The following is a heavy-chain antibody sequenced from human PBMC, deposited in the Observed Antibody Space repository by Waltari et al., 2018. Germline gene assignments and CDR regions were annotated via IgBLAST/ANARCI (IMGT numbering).Heavy chain of an antibody. V-gene: IGHV3-NL1*01. J-gene: IGHJ4*02. CDR2: IYSGGST. D-gene: IGHD6-13*01. Sequence: QVQLVESGGGVVQPGRSLSPSCAASGFTFSSYAMHWVRQAPGKGLEWVSVIYSGGSTYYADSVKGRFTISRDNSKNTLDRQMNSLRAEDTAVYYCAKVRRAAAPGYWGQGTLVTVSS. CDR1: GFTFSSYA. CDR3: AKVRRAAAPGY.